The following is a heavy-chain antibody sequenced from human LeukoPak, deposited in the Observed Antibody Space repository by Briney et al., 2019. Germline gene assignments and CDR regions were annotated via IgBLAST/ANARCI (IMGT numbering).Heavy chain of an antibody. CDR2: ISYDGSNK. CDR3: AKDLYSSGWYAFFDY. Sequence: GGSLRLSCAASGFTFSIYAMHWVRQAPGKGLEWVAVISYDGSNKYYADSVKGRFTISRDNSKNTLYLQMNSLRAEDTAVYYCAKDLYSSGWYAFFDYWGQGTLVAVSS. CDR1: GFTFSIYA. V-gene: IGHV3-30-3*01. D-gene: IGHD6-19*01. J-gene: IGHJ4*02.